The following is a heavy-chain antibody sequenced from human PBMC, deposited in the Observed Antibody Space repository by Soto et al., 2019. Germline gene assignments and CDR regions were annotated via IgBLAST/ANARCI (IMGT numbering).Heavy chain of an antibody. V-gene: IGHV4-31*03. CDR2: IYYSGST. D-gene: IGHD6-6*01. Sequence: TLSLTCTVSGGSISSGGYYWSWIRQHPGKGLEWIGYIYYSGSTYYNPSLKSRVTISVDTSKNQFSLKLSSVTAADTAVYYCARGGSSSSGVYFDYWGQGTLVTVSS. CDR1: GGSISSGGYY. CDR3: ARGGSSSSGVYFDY. J-gene: IGHJ4*02.